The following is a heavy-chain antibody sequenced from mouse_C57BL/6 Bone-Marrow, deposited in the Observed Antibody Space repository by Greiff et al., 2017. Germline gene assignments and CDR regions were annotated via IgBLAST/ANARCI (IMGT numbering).Heavy chain of an antibody. J-gene: IGHJ3*01. D-gene: IGHD1-1*01. Sequence: EVQGVESGGGLVKPGGSLKLSCAASGFTFSSYAMSWVRQTPEKRLEWVATISDGGSYTYYPDNVKGRFTISRDNAKNNLYLQMSHLKSEDTAMYYCARDIVFITTVVAHWGQGTLVTVSA. CDR1: GFTFSSYA. CDR2: ISDGGSYT. V-gene: IGHV5-4*01. CDR3: ARDIVFITTVVAH.